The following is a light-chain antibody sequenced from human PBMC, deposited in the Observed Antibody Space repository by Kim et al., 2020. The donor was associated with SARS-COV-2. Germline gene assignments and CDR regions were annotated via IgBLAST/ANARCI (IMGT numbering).Light chain of an antibody. CDR2: GAS. CDR1: QSVSSSY. Sequence: APEERATLSCRARQSVSSSYLAWYQQKPGQAPRLLIYGASSRATGIPDRFSGSGSGTDFTLTISRLEPEDFAVYYCQQYGSSPWTFGQGTKVDIK. J-gene: IGKJ1*01. V-gene: IGKV3-20*01. CDR3: QQYGSSPWT.